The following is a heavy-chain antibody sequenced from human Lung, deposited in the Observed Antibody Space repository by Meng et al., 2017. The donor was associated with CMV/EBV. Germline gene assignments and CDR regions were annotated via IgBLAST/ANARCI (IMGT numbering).Heavy chain of an antibody. Sequence: GESLKISCTASGFTFSTYDFHWVRQPTGKGLEWVSSIGTVGDTYSIGSVKGRFIISREDAKNSVSLQMNGLRDGDTGLYYCARARSPTHFDYWAQGALVTVSS. CDR3: ARARSPTHFDY. V-gene: IGHV3-13*01. CDR2: IGTVGDT. J-gene: IGHJ4*02. CDR1: GFTFSTYD.